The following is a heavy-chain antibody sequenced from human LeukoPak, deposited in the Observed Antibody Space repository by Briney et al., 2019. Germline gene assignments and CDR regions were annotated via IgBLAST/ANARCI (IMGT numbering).Heavy chain of an antibody. J-gene: IGHJ4*02. CDR2: INPNSGGT. CDR1: GYTFTDYY. Sequence: ASVKVSCKASGYTFTDYYMHWVSQAPGQGLEWMGWINPNSGGTNYAQKFQGWVTMTRDTSISTAYMELSRLRSDDTAVSYCARGSAGGGFDYWGQGTLVTVSS. CDR3: ARGSAGGGFDY. V-gene: IGHV1-2*04. D-gene: IGHD6-19*01.